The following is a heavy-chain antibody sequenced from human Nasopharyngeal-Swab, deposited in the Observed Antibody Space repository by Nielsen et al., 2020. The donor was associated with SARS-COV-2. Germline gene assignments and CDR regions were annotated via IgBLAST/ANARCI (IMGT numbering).Heavy chain of an antibody. CDR1: GGSISSSNW. J-gene: IGHJ3*02. V-gene: IGHV4-4*02. Sequence: SETLSLTCAVSGGSISSSNWWSWVRQPPGKGLEWIGEIYHSGSTNYNPSLKSRVTIPVDESKNQFSLKLSSVTAADTAVYFCARDVVGATTTDAFDIWGQGTMVTVSS. CDR3: ARDVVGATTTDAFDI. D-gene: IGHD1-26*01. CDR2: IYHSGST.